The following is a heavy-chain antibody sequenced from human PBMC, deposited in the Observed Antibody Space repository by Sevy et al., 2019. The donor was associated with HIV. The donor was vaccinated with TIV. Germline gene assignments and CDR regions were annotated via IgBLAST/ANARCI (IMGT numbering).Heavy chain of an antibody. CDR3: TRDDIYTHPWEFDW. Sequence: ASVKVSCQPSGFTVTDYYIHWVRQAPGQGLEWMGWSNPNNADDSRSAQNFQGRLTLTTDMSVSTFYMEPTRLRSDDTAIYFCTRDDIYTHPWEFDWWSHGALVTVSS. D-gene: IGHD1-26*01. J-gene: IGHJ4*01. V-gene: IGHV1-2*02. CDR2: SNPNNADDS. CDR1: GFTVTDYY.